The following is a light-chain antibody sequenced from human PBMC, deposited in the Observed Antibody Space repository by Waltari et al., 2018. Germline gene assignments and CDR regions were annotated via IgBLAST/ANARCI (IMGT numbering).Light chain of an antibody. J-gene: IGKJ3*01. CDR3: QQSYNPSEFT. CDR2: AAS. CDR1: QSITFY. Sequence: DIQMTQSPSSLSASVGDRVTITCRASQSITFYLNWYQQKPGKAPKLLIYAASSLQSGVPSRFSGSGSGTDFTLTISSLQPEDFATYYCQQSYNPSEFTFGPGTKVDVK. V-gene: IGKV1-39*01.